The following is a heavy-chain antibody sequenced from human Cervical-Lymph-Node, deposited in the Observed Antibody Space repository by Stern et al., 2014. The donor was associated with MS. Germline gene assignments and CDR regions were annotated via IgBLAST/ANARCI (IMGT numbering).Heavy chain of an antibody. D-gene: IGHD2-15*01. CDR1: WVRLRSYW. CDR2: IKQDGSER. V-gene: IGHV3-7*01. CDR3: ARDCGSGSCYQTQYYYGVDV. J-gene: IGHJ6*02. Sequence: EVQPEESWGGLVPPGGALGPPCGGPWVRLRSYWMSWVPQAPGKGPGLGATIKQDGSERYYVDSVKGRFTISRDNSKNSVFLQMNSLRVDDTSVYYCARDCGSGSCYQTQYYYGVDVWGQGTTVIVSS.